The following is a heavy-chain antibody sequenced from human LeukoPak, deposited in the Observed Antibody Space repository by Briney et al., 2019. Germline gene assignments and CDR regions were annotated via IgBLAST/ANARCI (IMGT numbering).Heavy chain of an antibody. CDR2: IWYDGSNK. V-gene: IGHV3-33*01. CDR3: ARGTRYDSSGYYSQDLDY. Sequence: GGSLRLSWAASGXTFRTYGMHWVRQAPGKGLEWAAVIWYDGSNKYYADSVRGRFTISRDNSKNTLYLQMNSLRAEDTAVYYCARGTRYDSSGYYSQDLDYWGQGTLVTVSS. J-gene: IGHJ4*02. D-gene: IGHD3-22*01. CDR1: GXTFRTYG.